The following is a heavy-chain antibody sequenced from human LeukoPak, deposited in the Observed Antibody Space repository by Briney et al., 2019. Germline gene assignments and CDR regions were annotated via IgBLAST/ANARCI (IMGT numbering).Heavy chain of an antibody. J-gene: IGHJ6*04. CDR3: AELGITMIGGV. V-gene: IGHV3-48*04. D-gene: IGHD3-10*02. Sequence: HAGGSLRLSCAASGFTFSTYGMGWVRQAPGKGLEWVSYISSSGSTIYYADSVKGRFTISRDNAKNSLYLQMNSLRAEDTAVYYCAELGITMIGGVWGKGTTVTISS. CDR1: GFTFSTYG. CDR2: ISSSGSTI.